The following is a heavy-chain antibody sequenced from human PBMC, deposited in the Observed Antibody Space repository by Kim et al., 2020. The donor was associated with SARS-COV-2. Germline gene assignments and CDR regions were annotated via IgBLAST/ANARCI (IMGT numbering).Heavy chain of an antibody. CDR3: ATSKEDTAMVTPYYYYGMDV. J-gene: IGHJ6*02. V-gene: IGHV1-24*01. D-gene: IGHD5-18*01. CDR2: FDPEDGET. Sequence: ASVKVSCKVSGYTLTELSMHWVRQAPGKGLEWMGGFDPEDGETIYAQKFQGRVTMTEDTSTDTAYMELSSLRSEDTAVYYCATSKEDTAMVTPYYYYGMDVWGQGTTVTVSS. CDR1: GYTLTELS.